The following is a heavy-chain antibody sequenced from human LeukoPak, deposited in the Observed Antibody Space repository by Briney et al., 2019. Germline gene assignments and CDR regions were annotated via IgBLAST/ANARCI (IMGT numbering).Heavy chain of an antibody. V-gene: IGHV5-51*01. CDR2: IFPADSDT. J-gene: IGHJ4*02. Sequence: GESLKISCKGSGYTFSNHWIGWVRQMPGKGLEWMGIIFPADSDTRYSPSFQGQVTISADKSINTSYLQWSSLEASDTAMYYCARHWDSNGYYYNFDYWGQGTLVTVSS. CDR3: ARHWDSNGYYYNFDY. D-gene: IGHD3-22*01. CDR1: GYTFSNHW.